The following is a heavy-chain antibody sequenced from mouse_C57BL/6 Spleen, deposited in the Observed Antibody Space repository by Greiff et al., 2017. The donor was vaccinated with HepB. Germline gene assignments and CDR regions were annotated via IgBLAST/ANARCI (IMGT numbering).Heavy chain of an antibody. CDR3: ARSRIAVYYGYGGELAY. CDR2: INPNYGTI. J-gene: IGHJ3*01. V-gene: IGHV1-39*01. CDR1: GYSFTDYN. Sequence: VPLQQSGPELVKPGASVKISCKASGYSFTDYNMNWVKQRNGKSLEWIGVINPNYGTISYNQKFKGKATLTVDQSSSTAYMKLNSRTSEDSAGYYCARSRIAVYYGYGGELAYWGQGTLVTVSA. D-gene: IGHD2-2*01.